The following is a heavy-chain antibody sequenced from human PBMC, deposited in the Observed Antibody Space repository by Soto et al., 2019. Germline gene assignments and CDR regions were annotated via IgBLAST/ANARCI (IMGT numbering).Heavy chain of an antibody. V-gene: IGHV4-31*03. Sequence: QVQLQESGPGLVKPSQTLSLTCTVSGGSISSGGYYWSWIRQHPGKGLEWIGYIYYSGSTYYNPSLQSRVTISLDTSKNQCSLKLSSVTAADTAVYYCAASSCYYLTAVNWGQGTLVTVSS. J-gene: IGHJ4*02. CDR1: GGSISSGGYY. CDR2: IYYSGST. D-gene: IGHD3-22*01. CDR3: AASSCYYLTAVN.